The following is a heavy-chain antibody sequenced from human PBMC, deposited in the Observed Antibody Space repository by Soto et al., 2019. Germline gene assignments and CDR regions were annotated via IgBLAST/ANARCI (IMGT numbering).Heavy chain of an antibody. J-gene: IGHJ6*02. D-gene: IGHD2-15*01. V-gene: IGHV3-73*01. Sequence: PGGSLRLSCAASGFTFSGSAMHWVRQASGKGLEWVGRIRSKANSYATAYAASVKGRFTISRDGSKNTAYLQMNSLKTEDTAVYYCTRLRYCSGGSCLPMDVWGQGTTVTVSS. CDR3: TRLRYCSGGSCLPMDV. CDR1: GFTFSGSA. CDR2: IRSKANSYAT.